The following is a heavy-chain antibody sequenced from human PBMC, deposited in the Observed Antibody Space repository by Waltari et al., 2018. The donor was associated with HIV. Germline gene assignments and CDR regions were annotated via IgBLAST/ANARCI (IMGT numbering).Heavy chain of an antibody. V-gene: IGHV2-26*01. J-gene: IGHJ4*02. CDR2: IFLNDEK. CDR3: ARMLYDSSGSKRYFDY. Sequence: QVTLKESGPVLVKPTETLTLTCTVSGFSLSTARMGVSWIRQPPGKALEWLAHIFLNDEKSYSTSLKSRLTISKDTSKSQVVLTMTNMDPVDTATYYCARMLYDSSGSKRYFDYWGQGTLVTVSS. D-gene: IGHD3-22*01. CDR1: GFSLSTARMG.